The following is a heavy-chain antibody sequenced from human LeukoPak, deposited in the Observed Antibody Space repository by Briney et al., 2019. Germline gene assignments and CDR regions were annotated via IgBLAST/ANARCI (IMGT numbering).Heavy chain of an antibody. V-gene: IGHV1-69*06. D-gene: IGHD2-21*02. CDR1: GGTFNSYA. J-gene: IGHJ4*02. Sequence: ASVKVSCKASGGTFNSYAISWVRQAPGQGLEWMGGIIPIFGTANYAQEFQGRVTITADKSTSTAYMELSSLRSEDTAVYYCARDNCGGDCYPDYWGQGTLVTVSS. CDR3: ARDNCGGDCYPDY. CDR2: IIPIFGTA.